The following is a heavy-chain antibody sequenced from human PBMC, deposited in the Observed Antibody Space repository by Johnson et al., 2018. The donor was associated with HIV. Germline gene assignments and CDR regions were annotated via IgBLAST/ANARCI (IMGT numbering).Heavy chain of an antibody. D-gene: IGHD3-22*01. J-gene: IGHJ3*02. CDR3: ARTGRRVVVRGGAFDI. Sequence: QMLLVESGGGLVQPGGSLRLSCAASGVTFSSHAMHWVRQAPGKGLEWVAVIWYDGSNKYYVDSVKGRFPISRDNAKNSLYLQMKRLRAEDTAVYYCARTGRRVVVRGGAFDIWGQGTLVTVSS. V-gene: IGHV3-33*08. CDR2: IWYDGSNK. CDR1: GVTFSSHA.